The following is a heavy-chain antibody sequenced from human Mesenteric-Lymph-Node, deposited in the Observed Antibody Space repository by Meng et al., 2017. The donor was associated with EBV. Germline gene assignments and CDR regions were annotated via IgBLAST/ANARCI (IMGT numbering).Heavy chain of an antibody. D-gene: IGHD1-1*01. V-gene: IGHV1-69*06. CDR1: GCTFSSYA. CDR2: IIPIFGTA. J-gene: IGHJ4*02. Sequence: QVQLAQPGAEVKKPESAVKGSCKSSGCTFSSYAISWVRQAPGQGLEWMGGIIPIFGTANYAQKFQGRVTITADKSTSTAYMELSSLRSEDTAVYYCARDRGLERNDGIDYWGQGTLVTVSS. CDR3: ARDRGLERNDGIDY.